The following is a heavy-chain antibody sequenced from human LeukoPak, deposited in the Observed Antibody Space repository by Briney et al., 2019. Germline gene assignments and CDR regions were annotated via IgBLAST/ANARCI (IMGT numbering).Heavy chain of an antibody. CDR2: INTNTGNP. D-gene: IGHD2-2*01. J-gene: IGHJ4*02. Sequence: ASVKVSCKASGYTFTSYAMNWVRQAPGQGLEWMGWINTNTGNPTYAQGFTGRFVFSLDTSVSTAYLQISSLKAEDTAVYYCASGYGRQYCSSTSCYRLPLGYWGQGTLVTVSS. CDR1: GYTFTSYA. CDR3: ASGYGRQYCSSTSCYRLPLGY. V-gene: IGHV7-4-1*02.